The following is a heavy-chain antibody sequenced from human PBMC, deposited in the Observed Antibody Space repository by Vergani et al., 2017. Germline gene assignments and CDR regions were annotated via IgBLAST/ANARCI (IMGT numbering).Heavy chain of an antibody. V-gene: IGHV1-24*01. J-gene: IGHJ4*02. CDR1: GYSLPELT. D-gene: IGHD3-22*01. Sequence: QVQLVQSGSEVRKPGASVQVSCPVSGYSLPELTIHWVRQAPGKGLEWMGGFDPEHGEVTFAHHIQGRVTMTEDRSTDTAYMELSSLRPEDTALYYCAIVTDYYDRSGYDLDDWGQGTLVTVSS. CDR3: AIVTDYYDRSGYDLDD. CDR2: FDPEHGEV.